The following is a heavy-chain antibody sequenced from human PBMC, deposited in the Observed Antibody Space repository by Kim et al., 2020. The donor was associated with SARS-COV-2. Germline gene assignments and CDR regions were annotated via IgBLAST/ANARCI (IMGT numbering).Heavy chain of an antibody. CDR1: GFTFSNAW. CDR2: IKSKTDGGTT. D-gene: IGHD3-3*01. J-gene: IGHJ4*02. Sequence: GGSLRLSCAASGFTFSNAWMSWVRQAPGKGLEWVGRIKSKTDGGTTDYAAPVKGRFTISRDDSKNTLYLQMNSLKTEDTAVYYCTTDYSLVTYYDFWSGENNLLQWGQGTLVTVSS. V-gene: IGHV3-15*01. CDR3: TTDYSLVTYYDFWSGENNLLQ.